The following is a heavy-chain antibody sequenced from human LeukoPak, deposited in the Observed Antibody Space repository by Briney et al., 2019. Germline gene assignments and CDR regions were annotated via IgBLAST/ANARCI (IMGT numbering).Heavy chain of an antibody. CDR1: GGSISSSSYY. V-gene: IGHV4-39*07. Sequence: SETLSLTCTVSGGSISSSSYYWGWIRQPPGKGLEWIGSIYYSGSTYYNPSLKSRVTISVDMSKNQFSLKLSSVTAADTAVYYCARYSALKWLVIDYWGQGTLVTVSS. CDR2: IYYSGST. J-gene: IGHJ4*02. D-gene: IGHD6-19*01. CDR3: ARYSALKWLVIDY.